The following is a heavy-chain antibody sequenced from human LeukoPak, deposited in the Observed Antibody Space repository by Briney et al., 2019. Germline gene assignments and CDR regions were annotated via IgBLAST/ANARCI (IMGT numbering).Heavy chain of an antibody. CDR2: MNPNSGDT. V-gene: IGHV1-8*01. CDR1: GYTFTSYD. D-gene: IGHD3-10*01. CDR3: ARGGFGSGSHFDY. Sequence: ASVKVSGKASGYTFTSYDINWVRQATGQGLEWMGWMNPNSGDTGYVRKFQGRVTMTRSTSISTAYMELSSLRSEDTAIYYCARGGFGSGSHFDYWGQGTLVTVSS. J-gene: IGHJ4*02.